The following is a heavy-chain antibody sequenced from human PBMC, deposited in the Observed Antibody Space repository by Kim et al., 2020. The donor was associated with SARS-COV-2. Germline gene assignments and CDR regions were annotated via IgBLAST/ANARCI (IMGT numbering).Heavy chain of an antibody. Sequence: YAQKFQGSVTITADESTSTAYMELSSLRSEDTAVYYCARILEYSSGWYDYWGQGTLVTVSS. V-gene: IGHV1-69*01. CDR3: ARILEYSSGWYDY. J-gene: IGHJ4*02. D-gene: IGHD6-19*01.